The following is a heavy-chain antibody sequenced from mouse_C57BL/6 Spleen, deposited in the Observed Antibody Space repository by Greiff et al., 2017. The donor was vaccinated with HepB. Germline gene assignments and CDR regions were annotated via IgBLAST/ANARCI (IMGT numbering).Heavy chain of an antibody. CDR3: ARHGGSSYYAMDY. D-gene: IGHD1-1*01. CDR1: GFTFSDYY. CDR2: ISNGGGST. Sequence: EVKLVESGGGLVQPGGSLKLSCAASGFTFSDYYMYWVRQTPEKRLEWVAYISNGGGSTYYPDTVKGRFTITRDNAKNTLSLQMSRLKSEDTAMYYCARHGGSSYYAMDYWGQGTSVTVSS. V-gene: IGHV5-12*01. J-gene: IGHJ4*01.